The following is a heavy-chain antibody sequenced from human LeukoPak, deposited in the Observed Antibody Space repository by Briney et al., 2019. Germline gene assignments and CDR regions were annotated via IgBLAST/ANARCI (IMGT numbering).Heavy chain of an antibody. J-gene: IGHJ4*02. V-gene: IGHV4-39*01. CDR2: MYYSGTT. Sequence: SETLSLTCTVSGGSISTSSYYWGWIRQPPGKGLEWIGNMYYSGTTCYDPSLKSRVTMSVDTSKNQFSLRLTSVAAADTAVYYSAARAATGTIVDSWGQGTLVTISS. D-gene: IGHD6-13*01. CDR3: AARAATGTIVDS. CDR1: GGSISTSSYY.